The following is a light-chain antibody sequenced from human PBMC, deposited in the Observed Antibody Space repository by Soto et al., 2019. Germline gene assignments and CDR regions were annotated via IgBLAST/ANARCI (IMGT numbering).Light chain of an antibody. Sequence: DIQMTQSPSSLSASVGDRVTITCRASESISSHLNWYQQKSGRAPQLLIHAASTLQTRVPSSCSGSRYSPYFTLTISSLQPEAFATYYCQQSYSVPITFGQGTRLEIK. CDR1: ESISSH. CDR2: AAS. V-gene: IGKV1-39*01. J-gene: IGKJ5*01. CDR3: QQSYSVPIT.